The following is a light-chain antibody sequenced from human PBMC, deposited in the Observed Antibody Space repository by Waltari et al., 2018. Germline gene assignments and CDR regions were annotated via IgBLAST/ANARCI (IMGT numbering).Light chain of an antibody. CDR2: DAS. CDR1: QSVSSW. J-gene: IGKJ2*01. V-gene: IGKV1-5*01. Sequence: DIQMTQSPSTLSASVGYTVTITCRASQSVSSWLAWYQQKAGKAPTVLIYDASDLESGVPSRFSGSGSDTEFTLTISNLQPDDFATYYCQQYDSYVYTFGQGTKLEIK. CDR3: QQYDSYVYT.